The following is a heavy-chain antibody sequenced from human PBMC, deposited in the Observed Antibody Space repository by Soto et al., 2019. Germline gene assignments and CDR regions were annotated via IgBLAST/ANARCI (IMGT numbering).Heavy chain of an antibody. D-gene: IGHD2-21*02. Sequence: VQLVESGGGLVQPGGSLRLSCAASGFTFSPYTMHWVRQAPGKGLEWVGVISYDGSTEYNPDSVKGRFTISRDNPKNTVYLQMNSLRAEDTAIYYCARGGGFCGGDCYKGGIDYWGQGTLVTVSS. J-gene: IGHJ4*02. CDR3: ARGGGFCGGDCYKGGIDY. CDR2: ISYDGSTE. CDR1: GFTFSPYT. V-gene: IGHV3-30*04.